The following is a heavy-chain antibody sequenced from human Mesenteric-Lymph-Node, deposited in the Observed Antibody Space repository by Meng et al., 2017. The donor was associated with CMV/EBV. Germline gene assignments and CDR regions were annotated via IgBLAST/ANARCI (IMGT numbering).Heavy chain of an antibody. V-gene: IGHV3-30-3*01. CDR1: GFTFNNYA. CDR2: ISNDGTNT. D-gene: IGHD4-17*01. J-gene: IGHJ3*02. Sequence: GGSLRLSCAASGFTFNNYAMTWVRQAPGKGLEWVAFISNDGTNTYHGDSVKGRFTISRDKSKNTVYLQMNSLRPEETAVYYCARDGGPTTESHDAFDIWGQGTVVTVSS. CDR3: ARDGGPTTESHDAFDI.